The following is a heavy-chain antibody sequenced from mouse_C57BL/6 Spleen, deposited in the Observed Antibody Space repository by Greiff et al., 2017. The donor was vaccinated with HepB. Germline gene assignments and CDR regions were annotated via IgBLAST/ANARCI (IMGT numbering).Heavy chain of an antibody. CDR3: AQIYYYGSSYFDY. CDR2: VDPANGKT. V-gene: IGHV14-3*01. Sequence: VQLKESVAELVRPGASVKLSCTASGFNIKNTYMHWVKQRPEQGLEWIGRVDPANGKTKYAPKFQGKATITADTSSNTAYLQLSSLTSEDTAIYYCAQIYYYGSSYFDYWGQGTTLTVSS. J-gene: IGHJ2*01. D-gene: IGHD1-1*01. CDR1: GFNIKNTY.